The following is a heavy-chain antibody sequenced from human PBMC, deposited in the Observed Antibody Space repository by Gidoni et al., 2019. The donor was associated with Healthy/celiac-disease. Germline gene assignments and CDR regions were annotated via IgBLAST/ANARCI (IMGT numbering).Heavy chain of an antibody. J-gene: IGHJ4*02. CDR3: AKDLLPYYYDSSGYQGDY. CDR1: GFTFDDYA. D-gene: IGHD3-22*01. CDR2: ISWNSGSI. Sequence: EVQLVESGGGLVQPGRSLRLSCAASGFTFDDYAMHWVRQAPGKGLEWVSGISWNSGSIGYADSVKGRFTISRDNAKNSLYLQMNSLRAEDTALYYCAKDLLPYYYDSSGYQGDYWGQGTLVTVS. V-gene: IGHV3-9*01.